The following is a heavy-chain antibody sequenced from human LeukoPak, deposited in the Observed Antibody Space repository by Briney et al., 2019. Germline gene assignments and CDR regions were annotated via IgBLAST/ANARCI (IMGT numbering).Heavy chain of an antibody. Sequence: SQTLSLTCVLSGDSVSSNSASWNWVRQSPSRGREWLGGTYYRSKWYNDYAVSVKGQITINPDTSKNQFSLQLNSVTPEDTAVYYCAGGVTTPFDYWGQGTLVTVSS. CDR3: AGGVTTPFDY. J-gene: IGHJ4*02. V-gene: IGHV6-1*01. D-gene: IGHD4-17*01. CDR2: TYYRSKWYN. CDR1: GDSVSSNSAS.